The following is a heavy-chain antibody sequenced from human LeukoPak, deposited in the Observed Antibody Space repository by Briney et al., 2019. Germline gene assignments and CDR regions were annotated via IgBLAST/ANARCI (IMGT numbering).Heavy chain of an antibody. J-gene: IGHJ4*02. V-gene: IGHV4-59*08. CDR1: GGSISNYY. Sequence: PSETLSLTCTVSGGSISNYYWSWIRQPPGKGLEWIGYIYYSGSTNYNPSIKSLVTISVDTSKTQFSLKLNSVTAADTAVYYCARRAYGSGSFNRYYFDYWGQGTLVAVSS. CDR3: ARRAYGSGSFNRYYFDY. D-gene: IGHD3-10*01. CDR2: IYYSGST.